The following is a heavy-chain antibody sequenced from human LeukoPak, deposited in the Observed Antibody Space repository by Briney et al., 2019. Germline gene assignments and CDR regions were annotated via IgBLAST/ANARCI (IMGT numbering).Heavy chain of an antibody. CDR2: IYYSGST. J-gene: IGHJ5*02. Sequence: TPSETLSLTCTVSGGSISSGGYYWSWIRQHPGKGLEWIGYIYYSGSTYYNPSLKSRVTISVDTSKNQFSLKLSSVTAADTAVYYCARDSNPKYYYDSSGSTENWFDPWGQGTLVTVSS. CDR1: GGSISSGGYY. CDR3: ARDSNPKYYYDSSGSTENWFDP. D-gene: IGHD3-22*01. V-gene: IGHV4-31*03.